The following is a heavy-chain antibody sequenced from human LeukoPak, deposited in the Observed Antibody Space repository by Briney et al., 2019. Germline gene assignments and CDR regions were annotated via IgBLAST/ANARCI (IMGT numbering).Heavy chain of an antibody. J-gene: IGHJ4*02. CDR2: IYYSGST. CDR1: GGSISSSSYY. D-gene: IGHD1-26*01. Sequence: PSETLSLTCTVSGGSISSSSYYWGWIRQPPGKGLEWIGYIYYSGSTNYNPSLKSRVTISVDTSKNQFSLKLSSVTAADTAVYYCARGRVPDYWGQGTLVTVSS. V-gene: IGHV4-61*05. CDR3: ARGRVPDY.